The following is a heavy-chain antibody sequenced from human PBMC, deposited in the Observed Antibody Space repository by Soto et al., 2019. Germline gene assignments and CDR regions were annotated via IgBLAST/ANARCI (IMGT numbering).Heavy chain of an antibody. V-gene: IGHV3-21*01. CDR3: AAFVVVPTDAFDI. CDR2: ISSSSSYI. Sequence: GGSLRLSCATSGFTFSSYSMNWVRQAPGKGLEWVSSISSSSSYIYYADSVKGRFTISRDNAKNSLYLQMNSLRAEDTAVYYCAAFVVVPTDAFDIWGQGTMVTVSS. D-gene: IGHD2-2*01. J-gene: IGHJ3*02. CDR1: GFTFSSYS.